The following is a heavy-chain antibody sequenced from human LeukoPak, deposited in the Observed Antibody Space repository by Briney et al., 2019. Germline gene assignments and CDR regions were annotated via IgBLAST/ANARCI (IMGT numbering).Heavy chain of an antibody. V-gene: IGHV3-30*02. J-gene: IGHJ4*02. CDR2: IRYDGSNK. CDR1: GFTFSSYG. D-gene: IGHD3-22*01. CDR3: AKDSYDSSGYYLYYFDY. Sequence: GGSLRLSCAASGFTFSSYGVHWVRQAPGKGLEWVAFIRYDGSNKYYADSVKGRFTISRDNSKNTLYLQMNSLRAEDTAVCYCAKDSYDSSGYYLYYFDYWGQGTLVTVSS.